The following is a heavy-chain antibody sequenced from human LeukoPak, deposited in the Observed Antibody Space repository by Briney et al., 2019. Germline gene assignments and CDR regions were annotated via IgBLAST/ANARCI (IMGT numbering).Heavy chain of an antibody. CDR1: EYTFTRYT. J-gene: IGHJ4*02. CDR3: ARPAAGTIY. Sequence: ASVKVSCKASEYTFTRYTMNWVRQAPGQGLEWMGWINTNTGNPTYAQGFTGRFVFSLDTSVSTAYLQISSLKAEDTAVYYCARPAAGTIYWGQGTLVTVSS. V-gene: IGHV7-4-1*02. D-gene: IGHD6-13*01. CDR2: INTNTGNP.